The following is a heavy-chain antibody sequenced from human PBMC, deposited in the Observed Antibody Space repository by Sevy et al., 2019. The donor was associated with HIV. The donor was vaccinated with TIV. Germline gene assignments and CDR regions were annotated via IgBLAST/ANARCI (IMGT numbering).Heavy chain of an antibody. V-gene: IGHV3-74*01. CDR3: AREGVDFWSGPVDFYYSMDV. D-gene: IGHD3-3*01. Sequence: GGSLRLSCAASGFTFSRYLMHWVRQAPGKGLVWVSQIKNDGSSTTYADSVKGRFTISRDNAKNTLYLQMNSLRAEDTAVYYCAREGVDFWSGPVDFYYSMDVWGQGATVTVSS. CDR1: GFTFSRYL. J-gene: IGHJ6*02. CDR2: IKNDGSST.